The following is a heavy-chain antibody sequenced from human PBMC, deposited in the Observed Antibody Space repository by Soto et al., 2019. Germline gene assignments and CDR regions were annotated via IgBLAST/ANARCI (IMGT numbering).Heavy chain of an antibody. CDR1: GGSISNYY. J-gene: IGHJ4*02. D-gene: IGHD6-19*01. CDR2: IYYSGST. Sequence: SETLSLTCTVSGGSISNYYWSWIRQPPGKGLEWIGYIYYSGSTNCNPSLKSRVTISVDTSKNQSSLKLSSVTAADTAMYYCARPLPPGGSGWFSYYYWGQGSLVTVSS. CDR3: ARPLPPGGSGWFSYYY. V-gene: IGHV4-59*01.